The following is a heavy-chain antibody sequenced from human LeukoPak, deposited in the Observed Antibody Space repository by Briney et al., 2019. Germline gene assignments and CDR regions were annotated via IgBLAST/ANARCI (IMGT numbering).Heavy chain of an antibody. D-gene: IGHD3-16*01. J-gene: IGHJ2*01. Sequence: SETLSLTCSVSGGSISSYYWSWIRQPPGKGLEWIGYVHYSGSTNYNPSLKSRVTISVDTSKNQFSLKLSSVTAADTAVYYCARDMERVMITFGGPKRHFDLWGRGTLVTVSS. CDR3: ARDMERVMITFGGPKRHFDL. V-gene: IGHV4-59*01. CDR1: GGSISSYY. CDR2: VHYSGST.